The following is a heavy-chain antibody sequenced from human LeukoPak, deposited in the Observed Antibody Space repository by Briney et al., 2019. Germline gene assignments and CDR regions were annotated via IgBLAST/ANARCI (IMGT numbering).Heavy chain of an antibody. D-gene: IGHD3-10*01. Sequence: GASVKVSCKASGYTFTSYGISWVRQAPGQGLAWMGWISAYNGNTNYAQKLQGRVTMTTDTSTSTAYMELRSLRSDDTAVYYCARDQDYGSGSYPTPIDYWGQGTLVTVSS. CDR2: ISAYNGNT. V-gene: IGHV1-18*01. J-gene: IGHJ4*02. CDR1: GYTFTSYG. CDR3: ARDQDYGSGSYPTPIDY.